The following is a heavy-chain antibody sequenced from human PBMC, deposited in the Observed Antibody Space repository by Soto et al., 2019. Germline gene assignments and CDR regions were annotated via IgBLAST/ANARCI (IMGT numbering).Heavy chain of an antibody. CDR3: TTGSVEGI. Sequence: EVQLVESAGGLVKPGGSLRLSCVASGFSFNEAWMNWVRHAPGEGLEWVGRIKTSAGGGATDYAAPVQGRFTISRDDSKNALYLHMNILRTEDTAIYYCTTGSVEGIWGKGTKVTVSS. V-gene: IGHV3-15*07. CDR1: GFSFNEAW. D-gene: IGHD2-15*01. J-gene: IGHJ6*04. CDR2: IKTSAGGGAT.